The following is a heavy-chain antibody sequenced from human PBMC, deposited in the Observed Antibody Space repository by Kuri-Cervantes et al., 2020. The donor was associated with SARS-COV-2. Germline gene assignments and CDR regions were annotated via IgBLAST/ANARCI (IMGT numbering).Heavy chain of an antibody. Sequence: ASVKVSCKASGYTFTSYDINWVRQATGQGLEWMGWMNPNSGNTGYAQKFQGRVTMTRNTSISTAYMELNSLRAEDTAVHYCAKGLEYSSSSFDYWGQGTLVTVSS. CDR2: MNPNSGNT. CDR3: AKGLEYSSSSFDY. CDR1: GYTFTSYD. D-gene: IGHD6-6*01. V-gene: IGHV1-8*01. J-gene: IGHJ4*02.